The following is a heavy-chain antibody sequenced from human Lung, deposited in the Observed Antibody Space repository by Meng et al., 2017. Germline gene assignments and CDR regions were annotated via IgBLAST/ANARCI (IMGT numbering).Heavy chain of an antibody. V-gene: IGHV4-34*01. J-gene: IGHJ2*01. CDR1: GGYFRGYY. CDR2: INHSRST. D-gene: IGHD1/OR15-1a*01. CDR3: ARPKQANWYFDL. Sequence: VPRQRAGAGMVKHSETTSPTCAVYGGYFRGYYWTWTRQPPGKGLEWIGEINHSRSTNYNPSLKRRVTTSVDTAKNQFSLKLSSVTAADTAVYYCARPKQANWYFDLWGRGTLVTVSS.